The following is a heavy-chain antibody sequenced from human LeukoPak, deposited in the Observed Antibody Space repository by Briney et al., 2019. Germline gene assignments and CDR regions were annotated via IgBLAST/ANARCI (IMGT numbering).Heavy chain of an antibody. J-gene: IGHJ6*02. D-gene: IGHD6-6*01. CDR2: ISGSGGST. V-gene: IGHV3-23*01. Sequence: PGGSLRLSCAASGFTFSSYAMSWVRQAPGKGLEWVSAISGSGGSTYYADSVKGRFTISRDNSKNTLYLQMNSLRAEGTAVYYCAKDPRIAARHVNYYYGMDVWGQGTTVTVSS. CDR1: GFTFSSYA. CDR3: AKDPRIAARHVNYYYGMDV.